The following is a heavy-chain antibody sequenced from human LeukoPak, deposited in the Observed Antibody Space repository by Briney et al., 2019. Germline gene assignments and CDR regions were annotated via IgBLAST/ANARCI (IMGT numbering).Heavy chain of an antibody. D-gene: IGHD3-22*01. J-gene: IGHJ3*02. Sequence: ASVKVSCKASGXXXTXXXXXXVXXXXXQXXXXNXXXXXXXXSKSYXQKFQGRVTMTRDTSTSTVYMELSSLRSEDTAVYYCARDLANYYDSSGYYPDAFDIWGQGTMVTVSS. CDR1: GXXXTXXX. CDR3: ARDLANYYDSSGYYPDAFDI. V-gene: IGHV1-46*01. CDR2: XXXXXXSK.